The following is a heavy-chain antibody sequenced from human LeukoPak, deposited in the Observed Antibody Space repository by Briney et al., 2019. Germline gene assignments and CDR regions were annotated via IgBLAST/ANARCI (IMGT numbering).Heavy chain of an antibody. Sequence: PSETLSLTCTVSGGSISTYYWSWIRQPPGKGLDWIGYIYYSGSTNYNPSLKSRVTISADTSKNQFSLNLSSVTAADTPVYYCARDMYYYGSGSFDYWGQGTLVTVSS. D-gene: IGHD3-10*01. CDR3: ARDMYYYGSGSFDY. CDR1: GGSISTYY. CDR2: IYYSGST. V-gene: IGHV4-59*01. J-gene: IGHJ4*02.